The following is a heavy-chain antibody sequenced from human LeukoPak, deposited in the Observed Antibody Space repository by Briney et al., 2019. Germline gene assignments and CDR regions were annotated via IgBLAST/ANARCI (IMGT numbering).Heavy chain of an antibody. CDR3: AKDRARVGTMVDAFDM. Sequence: GASVKVSCKASGYTFTGHYMHWVRQAPGQGLEWMGWINPNSGDTNYAQKFQGRVTMTRDTSISTAYMELSRLRSDDTAVYYCAKDRARVGTMVDAFDMWGQGTMVTVSS. CDR1: GYTFTGHY. V-gene: IGHV1-2*02. D-gene: IGHD1-1*01. CDR2: INPNSGDT. J-gene: IGHJ3*02.